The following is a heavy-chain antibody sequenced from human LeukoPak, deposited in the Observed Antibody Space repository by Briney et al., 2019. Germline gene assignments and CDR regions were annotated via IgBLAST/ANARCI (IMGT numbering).Heavy chain of an antibody. D-gene: IGHD6-19*01. V-gene: IGHV4-59*01. Sequence: SETLSLTCTVSGGSISGYYWSWVRQPPGKRLEWIGYISYSGITNYNPSLKSRVTISIDTSKNQFSVKVTSVTAADTAVYYCARAGQWLADWFDPWGQGTLVTVSS. J-gene: IGHJ5*02. CDR3: ARAGQWLADWFDP. CDR1: GGSISGYY. CDR2: ISYSGIT.